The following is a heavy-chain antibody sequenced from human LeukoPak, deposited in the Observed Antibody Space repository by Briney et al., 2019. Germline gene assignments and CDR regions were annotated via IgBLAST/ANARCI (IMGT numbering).Heavy chain of an antibody. V-gene: IGHV3-30*04. CDR1: GFTFSTYA. CDR3: AELGITMIGGV. D-gene: IGHD3-10*02. CDR2: ISYDGSNK. J-gene: IGHJ6*04. Sequence: GGSLRLSCTASGFTFSTYAIHWVRQAPGKGLEWVAVISYDGSNKYYADSVKGRFTISRDNAKNSLYLQMNSLRAEDTAVYYCAELGITMIGGVWGKGTTVTISS.